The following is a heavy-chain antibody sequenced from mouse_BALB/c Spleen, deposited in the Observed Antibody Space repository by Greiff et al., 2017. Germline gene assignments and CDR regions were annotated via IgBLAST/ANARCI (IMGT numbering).Heavy chain of an antibody. CDR1: GFTFSSYA. CDR2: ISSGGSYT. V-gene: IGHV5-9-3*01. Sequence: DVMLVESGGGLVKPGGSLKLSCAASGFTFSSYAMSWVRQTPEKRLEWVATISSGGSYTYYPDSVKGRFTISRDNAKNTLYLQMSSLRSEDTAMYYCARQEGSSPFDYWGQGTTLTVSS. CDR3: ARQEGSSPFDY. D-gene: IGHD1-1*01. J-gene: IGHJ2*01.